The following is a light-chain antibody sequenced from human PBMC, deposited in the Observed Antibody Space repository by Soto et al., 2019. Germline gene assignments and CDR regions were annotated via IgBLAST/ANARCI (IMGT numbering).Light chain of an antibody. J-gene: IGLJ3*02. CDR2: GNN. CDR3: QSYDSSLSGSV. CDR1: SPNIGAGYD. Sequence: QSVLTQPPSVSGAPGQRVTISCTGSSPNIGAGYDVHWYTQLPGTAPKLLIYGNNNRPSGVPDRFSGSKSGTSASLAITGLEAEDEADYYCQSYDSSLSGSVFGGGTSLPS. V-gene: IGLV1-40*01.